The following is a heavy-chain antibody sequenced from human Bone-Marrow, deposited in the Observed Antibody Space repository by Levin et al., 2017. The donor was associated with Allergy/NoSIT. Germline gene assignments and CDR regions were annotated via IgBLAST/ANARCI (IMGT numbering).Heavy chain of an antibody. V-gene: IGHV1-2*02. CDR1: GYTFSNYY. J-gene: IGHJ4*02. CDR3: ARRTNTAGCYYFEFDF. D-gene: IGHD3-22*01. CDR2: INPNNGAT. Sequence: ASVKVSCKASGYTFSNYYLHWVRQAPGLGLEWMGWINPNNGATHYAQKFQGRVTISRDTSISTAYMDLSRLTSDDTAVYYCARRTNTAGCYYFEFDFWGQGALVTVSS.